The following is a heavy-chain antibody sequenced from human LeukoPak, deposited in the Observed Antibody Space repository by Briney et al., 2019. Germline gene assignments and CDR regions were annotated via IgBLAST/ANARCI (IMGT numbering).Heavy chain of an antibody. CDR1: GITFSSYD. CDR3: AXLPTIFXVADSXDI. J-gene: IGHJ3*02. D-gene: IGHD3-3*01. Sequence: PGGSLRLSCEASGITFSSYDMSWVRQAPGKGLEWISAISDRGKTDYADSVKGRFTISRDNSKNTLYLQLSSLRAEDTAMYYCAXLPTIFXVADSXDIWGQXTFVXVSS. CDR2: ISDRGKT. V-gene: IGHV3-23*01.